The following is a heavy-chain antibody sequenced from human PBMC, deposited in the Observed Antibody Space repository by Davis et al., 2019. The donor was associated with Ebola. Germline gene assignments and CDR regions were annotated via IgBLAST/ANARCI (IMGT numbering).Heavy chain of an antibody. V-gene: IGHV5-51*01. CDR1: GYNFASHW. D-gene: IGHD1-20*01. Sequence: GESLKISCKGSGYNFASHWIGWVRQMPGKGLEWMGIIYPGDSDTRYSPSFQGQVTISVDKSSSTASLQWSSLKASDTAMYYCAAITGSSWYYGMDVWGQGTTVTVSS. CDR2: IYPGDSDT. J-gene: IGHJ6*02. CDR3: AAITGSSWYYGMDV.